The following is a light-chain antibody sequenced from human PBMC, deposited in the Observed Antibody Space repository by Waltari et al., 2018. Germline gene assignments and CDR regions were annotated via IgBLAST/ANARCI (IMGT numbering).Light chain of an antibody. CDR3: YSTDFSGHDRV. J-gene: IGLJ3*02. V-gene: IGLV3-10*01. CDR2: EDI. Sequence: SYELTQPPSASVSPGQTARITCSGDAFPKKDAYWYQQKSGQAPVLVIYEDIKRPTGIPEGFFGSSSGTTATLTISGAHVEDEADYYCYSTDFSGHDRVFGGGTKLTVL. CDR1: AFPKKD.